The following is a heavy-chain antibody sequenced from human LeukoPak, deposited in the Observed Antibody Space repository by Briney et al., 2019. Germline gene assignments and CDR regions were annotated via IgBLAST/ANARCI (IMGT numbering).Heavy chain of an antibody. D-gene: IGHD2-2*01. J-gene: IGHJ6*03. V-gene: IGHV3-23*01. CDR1: GLSIGNYA. CDR3: AKQIPAAYMDV. CDR2: ISGSGITT. Sequence: GGSLRLSCVGCGLSIGNYAMTWVRQAPGKGLEWVSGISGSGITTYYADSVKGRFTISRDNSKNTLYLQMNSLRAEDTALYYCAKQIPAAYMDVWGKGTTVTISS.